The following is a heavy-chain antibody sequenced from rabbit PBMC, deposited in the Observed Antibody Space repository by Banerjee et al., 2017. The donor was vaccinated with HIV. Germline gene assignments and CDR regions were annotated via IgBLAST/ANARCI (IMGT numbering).Heavy chain of an antibody. V-gene: IGHV1S40*01. CDR2: IYTGDGNT. D-gene: IGHD7-1*01. Sequence: QSLEESGGDLVKPGASLTLTCKASGFTLSNYWICWVRQAPGKGLEWIACIYTGDGNTHYASWAKGRFTISKTSSTVDLKMTSLTAADTATYFCARDETDDAGYNYRLWGQGNLGTVS. CDR1: GFTLSNYW. J-gene: IGHJ3*01. CDR3: ARDETDDAGYNYRL.